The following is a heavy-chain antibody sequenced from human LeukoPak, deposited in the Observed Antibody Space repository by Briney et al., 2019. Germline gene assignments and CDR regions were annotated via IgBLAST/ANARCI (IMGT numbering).Heavy chain of an antibody. J-gene: IGHJ4*02. D-gene: IGHD3-22*01. CDR2: ISSSSSTI. CDR3: AKTDSSDYSYYFDY. Sequence: GGSLRLSCAASGFTFSSYSMNRVRQAPGKGLEWVSYISSSSSTIYYADSVKGRFTISRDNSKNTLYLQMNSLRAEDTAVYYCAKTDSSDYSYYFDYWGQGTLVTVSS. V-gene: IGHV3-48*01. CDR1: GFTFSSYS.